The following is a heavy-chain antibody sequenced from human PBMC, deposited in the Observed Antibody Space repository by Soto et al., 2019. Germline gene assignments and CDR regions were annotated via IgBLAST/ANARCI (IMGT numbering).Heavy chain of an antibody. Sequence: QVQLVESGGGVVQPGRSLRLSCAASGFTFSSYGMHWVRQAPGKGLEWVAVIWYDGSNNYYADSVKGRFTISRDYSRNTLYLQMNRPSAEDTAVYYWAGDQGAADPWGQGTLVTVSS. J-gene: IGHJ5*02. V-gene: IGHV3-33*01. CDR2: IWYDGSNN. CDR1: GFTFSSYG. D-gene: IGHD1-26*01. CDR3: AGDQGAADP.